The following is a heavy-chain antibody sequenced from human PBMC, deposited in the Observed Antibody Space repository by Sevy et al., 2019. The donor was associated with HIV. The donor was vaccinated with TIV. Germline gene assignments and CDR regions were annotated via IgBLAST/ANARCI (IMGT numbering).Heavy chain of an antibody. V-gene: IGHV4-4*07. D-gene: IGHD3-3*01. Sequence: SETLSLTCTVSGGSISSYYWSWIRQPARKGLEWIGRIYTSGSTNYNPSLKSRVTMSVDTSKNQFSLKLSSVTAADTAVYYCARAPPRWIFGVVIGGFDYWGQGTLVTVSS. J-gene: IGHJ4*02. CDR2: IYTSGST. CDR1: GGSISSYY. CDR3: ARAPPRWIFGVVIGGFDY.